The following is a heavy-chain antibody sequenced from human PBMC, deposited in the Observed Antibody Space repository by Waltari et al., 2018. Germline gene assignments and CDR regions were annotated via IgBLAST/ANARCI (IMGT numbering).Heavy chain of an antibody. Sequence: QVQLVQSGAEVKKPGASVKVSCKASGYTFTSYYMHWVRQAPGQGLEWMGIINPSGGSTRYAQKFQGRVTMTRDTSTSTVYMELSSLRSEDTAVYYCAREGGFPLVVLGANWFDPWGQGTLVTVSS. CDR3: AREGGFPLVVLGANWFDP. CDR1: GYTFTSYY. D-gene: IGHD3-16*01. J-gene: IGHJ5*02. CDR2: INPSGGST. V-gene: IGHV1-46*01.